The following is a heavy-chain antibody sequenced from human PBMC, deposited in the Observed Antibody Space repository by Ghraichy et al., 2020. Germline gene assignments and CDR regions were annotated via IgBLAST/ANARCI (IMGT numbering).Heavy chain of an antibody. D-gene: IGHD3-3*01. CDR1: GFSLSTSGMC. J-gene: IGHJ4*02. CDR3: ARFSSGGYDFWSGIFDY. Sequence: SGPTLVKPTQTLTLTCTFSGFSLSTSGMCVSWIRQPPGKALEWLALIDWDDDKYYSTSLKTRLTISKDTSKNQVVLTMTNMDPVDTATYYCARFSSGGYDFWSGIFDYWGQGTLVTVSS. V-gene: IGHV2-70*01. CDR2: IDWDDDK.